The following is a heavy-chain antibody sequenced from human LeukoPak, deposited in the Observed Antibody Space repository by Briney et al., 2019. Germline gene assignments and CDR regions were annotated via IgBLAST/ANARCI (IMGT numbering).Heavy chain of an antibody. D-gene: IGHD5-12*01. V-gene: IGHV3-7*04. CDR2: INQDGGLK. J-gene: IGHJ4*02. CDR1: GFTFGGYW. Sequence: GGSQRLSCVASGFTFGGYWMSWVRQAPGKGLEWVANINQDGGLKHYVGSVRGRFTISRDSARNLLYLQMNSLRAEDTALYYCVRGKLSGHDNAGDYWGQGTLVTVSS. CDR3: VRGKLSGHDNAGDY.